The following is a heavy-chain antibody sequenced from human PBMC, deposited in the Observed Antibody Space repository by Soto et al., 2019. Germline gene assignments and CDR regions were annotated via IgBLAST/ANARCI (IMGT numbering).Heavy chain of an antibody. Sequence: SETLSLTCTVSGGSISSGGYYWSWIRQHPGKGLEWIGYIYYSGSTYYNPSLKSRVTISVDTSKNQFSLKLSSVTAADTAVYYCARGPYGGNSFDYWGQGTLVTVSS. CDR3: ARGPYGGNSFDY. J-gene: IGHJ4*02. D-gene: IGHD4-17*01. V-gene: IGHV4-31*03. CDR2: IYYSGST. CDR1: GGSISSGGYY.